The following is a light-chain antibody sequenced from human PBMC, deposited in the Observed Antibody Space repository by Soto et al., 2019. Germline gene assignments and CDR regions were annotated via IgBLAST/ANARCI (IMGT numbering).Light chain of an antibody. V-gene: IGKV3-15*01. CDR3: QQYDSFCT. J-gene: IGKJ1*01. Sequence: EIVMTQSPATLSVSPGASATLSCRASQSVSSNLAWYQQKPGQAPRLLIYGAATRATGIPARFSGSGSGTEVTLTIISLQSEDFAVYYCQQYDSFCTFGQGTKVDIK. CDR1: QSVSSN. CDR2: GAA.